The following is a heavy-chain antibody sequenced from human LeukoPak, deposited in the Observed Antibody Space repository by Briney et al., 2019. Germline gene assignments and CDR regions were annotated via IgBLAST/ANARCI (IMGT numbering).Heavy chain of an antibody. D-gene: IGHD6-13*01. CDR3: AKGSIAGAGADY. CDR2: ISGDGGST. Sequence: GGSLRLSCAASGFIFYNYAMHWVRQAPGKGLKWVSLISGDGGSTYYADSVKGRFTISRDNSKNSLYLQMNSLRTEDTALYYCAKGSIAGAGADYWGQGTLVTVSS. V-gene: IGHV3-43*02. J-gene: IGHJ4*02. CDR1: GFIFYNYA.